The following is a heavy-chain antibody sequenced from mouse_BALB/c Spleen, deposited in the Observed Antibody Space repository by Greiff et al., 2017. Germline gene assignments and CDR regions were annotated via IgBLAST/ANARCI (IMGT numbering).Heavy chain of an antibody. Sequence: QVQLKQSGAELVKPGASVKLSCKASGYTFTSYWMHWVKQRPGQGLEWIGEINPSNGRTNYNEKFKSKATLTVDKSSSTAYMQLSSLTSEDSAVYYCAKGRYGYAMDYWGQGTSVTVSA. D-gene: IGHD2-2*01. CDR3: AKGRYGYAMDY. CDR1: GYTFTSYW. CDR2: INPSNGRT. J-gene: IGHJ4*01. V-gene: IGHV1S81*02.